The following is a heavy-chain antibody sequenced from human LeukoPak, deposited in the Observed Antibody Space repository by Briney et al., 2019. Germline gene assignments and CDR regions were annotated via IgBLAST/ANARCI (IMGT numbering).Heavy chain of an antibody. CDR2: INWNGGST. Sequence: GGSLRLSCAASGFTVSSNYMSWVRQAPGKGLEWVSGINWNGGSTGYADSVKGRFTISRDNAKNSLYLQMNSLRAEDTALYYCARNPGDANFDYWGQGTLVTVSS. CDR3: ARNPGDANFDY. J-gene: IGHJ4*02. CDR1: GFTVSSNY. D-gene: IGHD7-27*01. V-gene: IGHV3-20*04.